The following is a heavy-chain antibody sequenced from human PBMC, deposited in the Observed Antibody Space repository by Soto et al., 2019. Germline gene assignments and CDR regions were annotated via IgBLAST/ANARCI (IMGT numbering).Heavy chain of an antibody. CDR1: GFTFSSYA. CDR2: ISYDGINK. J-gene: IGHJ6*03. V-gene: IGHV3-30-3*01. D-gene: IGHD6-6*01. Sequence: PGGSLRLSCAASGFTFSSYAMHWVRQAPGKGLEWVAVISYDGINKYYADSVKGRFTISRDNSKNTLYLQMNSLRAEDTAVYYCAKDPRNEYSSSSPLYYYYYMDVWGKGTTVTVSS. CDR3: AKDPRNEYSSSSPLYYYYYMDV.